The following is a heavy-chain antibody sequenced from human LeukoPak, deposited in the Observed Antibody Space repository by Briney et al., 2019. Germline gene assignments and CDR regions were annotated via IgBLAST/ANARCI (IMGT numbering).Heavy chain of an antibody. V-gene: IGHV4-39*01. J-gene: IGHJ4*02. D-gene: IGHD1-14*01. Sequence: SETLSLTCTVSGGSISSSSYYWGWIRQPPGKGLEWIGSIYYSGSTYYNPSLKSRVTISVDTSKNQFSLKPSSVTAADPVVYFCGKPIEDYWGQGTLVTVSS. CDR2: IYYSGST. CDR1: GGSISSSSYY. CDR3: GKPIEDY.